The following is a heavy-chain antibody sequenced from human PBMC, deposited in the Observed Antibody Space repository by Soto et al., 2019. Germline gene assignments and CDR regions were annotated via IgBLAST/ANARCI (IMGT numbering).Heavy chain of an antibody. CDR3: ASTYYYGSGSYYVFDY. V-gene: IGHV1-69*13. Sequence: ASVKVSCKASGGTFSSYAISWVRQAPGQGLEWMGGIIPIFGTANYAQKFQGRVTITADESTSTAYMELSSLRSEDTAVYYCASTYYYGSGSYYVFDYWGQGTLVTVSS. D-gene: IGHD3-10*01. J-gene: IGHJ4*02. CDR1: GGTFSSYA. CDR2: IIPIFGTA.